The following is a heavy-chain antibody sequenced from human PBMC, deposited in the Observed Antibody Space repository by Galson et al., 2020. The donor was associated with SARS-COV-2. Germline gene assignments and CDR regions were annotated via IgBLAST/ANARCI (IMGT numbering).Heavy chain of an antibody. D-gene: IGHD1-26*01. J-gene: IGHJ6*02. CDR2: ISSSSSYI. V-gene: IGHV3-21*01. CDR1: GFTFSSYS. Sequence: GESLKIYCAASGFTFSSYSMNWVRQAPGKGLEWVSSISSSSSYIYYPDSVKGRFTIPRDNAKNSLYLQMNSLRAEDTAVYYCASLYGAGATSYYYYGMDVWGQGTTVTVSS. CDR3: ASLYGAGATSYYYYGMDV.